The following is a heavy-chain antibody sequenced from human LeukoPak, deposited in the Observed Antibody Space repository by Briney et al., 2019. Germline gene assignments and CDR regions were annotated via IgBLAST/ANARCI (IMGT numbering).Heavy chain of an antibody. V-gene: IGHV3-74*01. J-gene: IGHJ4*02. CDR3: ARGPGDY. CDR2: IDSDGSIT. Sequence: GGCLRLSCAASGFTVSSNYMSWVRQAPGKGLVWVSRIDSDGSITTHADSVKGRFTISRDNAKNTLYLQMNSLRADDTAVYFCARGPGDYWGQGTLVTVSS. CDR1: GFTVSSNY.